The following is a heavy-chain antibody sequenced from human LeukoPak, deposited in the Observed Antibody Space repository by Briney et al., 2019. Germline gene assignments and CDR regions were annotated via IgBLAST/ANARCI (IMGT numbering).Heavy chain of an antibody. CDR1: GFTFSSYA. CDR2: ISGGGGST. J-gene: IGHJ4*02. Sequence: GGSLRLSCAASGFTFSSYAISWVRQAPGKGLEWVSAISGGGGSTYYADSVKGRFTISRDNSKNTLYLQMNSLRAEDTAVYYCAKGGSGWELLAFDYWGQGTLVTVSS. CDR3: AKGGSGWELLAFDY. D-gene: IGHD1-26*01. V-gene: IGHV3-23*01.